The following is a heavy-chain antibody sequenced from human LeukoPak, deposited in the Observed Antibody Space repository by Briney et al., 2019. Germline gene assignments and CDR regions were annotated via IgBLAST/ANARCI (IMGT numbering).Heavy chain of an antibody. CDR2: IYYSGST. J-gene: IGHJ4*02. V-gene: IGHV4-59*01. D-gene: IGHD3-22*01. Sequence: PSETLSLTCAVYGGSISSYYWSWIRQPPGKGLEWIGYIYYSGSTNYNPSLKSRVTISVDTSKNQFSLKLSSVTAADTAVYYCARGQPYYYDSSGYSEVFDYWGQGTLVTVSS. CDR3: ARGQPYYYDSSGYSEVFDY. CDR1: GGSISSYY.